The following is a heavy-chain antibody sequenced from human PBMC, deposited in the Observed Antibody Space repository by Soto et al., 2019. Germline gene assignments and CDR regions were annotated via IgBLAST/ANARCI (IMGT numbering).Heavy chain of an antibody. J-gene: IGHJ6*02. CDR2: ISWDGGST. CDR3: ATDIGGAASPPTSYYYYGMDV. CDR1: GFTFDDYT. Sequence: EVQLVESGGVVVQPGGSLRLSWAASGFTFDDYTMHGGRHAPGKGLEWVSPISWDGGSTYYADSVKGRFTIARDDSENSLHLQMNSLRAEAPALYYCATDIGGAASPPTSYYYYGMDVWGQGTTVTVSS. D-gene: IGHD3-10*01. V-gene: IGHV3-43*01.